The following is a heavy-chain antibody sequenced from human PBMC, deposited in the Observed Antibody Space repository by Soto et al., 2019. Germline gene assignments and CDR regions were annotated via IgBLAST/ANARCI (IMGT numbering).Heavy chain of an antibody. D-gene: IGHD6-6*01. CDR2: INPDNGNT. CDR3: ASSIATGQLDP. J-gene: IGHJ5*02. CDR1: GYTFTRYT. V-gene: IGHV1-3*01. Sequence: QVQLVQSGAEVKKPGASVKISCKASGYTFTRYTMNWVRQAPGQRLEWMGWINPDNGNTKSSQKFQDRVIITRDTSASTAYIDLSSLRSEDTAVYYCASSIATGQLDPWGQGPLVTVSS.